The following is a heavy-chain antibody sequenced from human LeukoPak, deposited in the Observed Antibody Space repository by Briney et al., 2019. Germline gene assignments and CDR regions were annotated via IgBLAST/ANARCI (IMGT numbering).Heavy chain of an antibody. D-gene: IGHD4-23*01. V-gene: IGHV1-18*01. CDR2: ISAYNGNT. CDR1: GYTFTSYG. Sequence: GASVKVSCKASGYTFTSYGISWVRQAPGQGLEWMGWISAYNGNTNYAQKLQGRVTMTTDTSTSTAYMELRSLRSDDTAVYYCAREYPSVVSPEFGWFDPWGQGTLVTVSS. CDR3: AREYPSVVSPEFGWFDP. J-gene: IGHJ5*02.